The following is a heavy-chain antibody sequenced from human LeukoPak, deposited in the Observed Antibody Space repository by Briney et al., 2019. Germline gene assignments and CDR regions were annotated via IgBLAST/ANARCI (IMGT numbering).Heavy chain of an antibody. CDR3: ARDQTYYYDSRGYMAYYFDY. CDR2: INPSGGST. J-gene: IGHJ4*02. Sequence: ASVKVSCKASGYTFTGYYIHWVRQAPGQGLEWMGIINPSGGSTSYAQKFQGRVTMTRDTSASTVYMELSSLRSEDTAVYYCARDQTYYYDSRGYMAYYFDYWGQGTLVTVSS. V-gene: IGHV1-46*01. CDR1: GYTFTGYY. D-gene: IGHD3-22*01.